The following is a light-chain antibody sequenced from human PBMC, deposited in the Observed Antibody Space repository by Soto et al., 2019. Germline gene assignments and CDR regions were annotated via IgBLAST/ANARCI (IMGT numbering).Light chain of an antibody. CDR3: QQYFSSPFT. V-gene: IGKV4-1*01. J-gene: IGKJ2*01. CDR2: WAS. Sequence: DIVMTQSPDSLAVSLGERATINCTSSQSVLYSSNNNRYLAWYQQKPGQPPKLLISWASTRESGVPDRFSGSGSGTDFSLTISSLQAEDVAVYYCQQYFSSPFTFGQGTKLEIK. CDR1: QSVLYSSNNNRY.